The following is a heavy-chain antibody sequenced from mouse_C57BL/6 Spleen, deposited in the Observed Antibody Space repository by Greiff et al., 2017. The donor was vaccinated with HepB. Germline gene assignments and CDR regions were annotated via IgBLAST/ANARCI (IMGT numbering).Heavy chain of an antibody. V-gene: IGHV5-17*01. J-gene: IGHJ3*01. D-gene: IGHD2-1*01. CDR2: ISSGSSTI. Sequence: EVKLMESGGGLVKPGGSLKLSCAASGFTFSDYGMHWVRQAPEKGLEWVAYISSGSSTIYYADTVKGRFTISRDNAKNTLFLQMTSLSVEDTAMYDCARGIYYGNGPYWGQGTLVTVSA. CDR3: ARGIYYGNGPY. CDR1: GFTFSDYG.